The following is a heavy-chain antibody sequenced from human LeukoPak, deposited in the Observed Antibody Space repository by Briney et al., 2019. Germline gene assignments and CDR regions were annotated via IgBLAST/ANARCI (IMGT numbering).Heavy chain of an antibody. CDR3: ARRRTATGD. V-gene: IGHV4-59*01. J-gene: IGHJ4*02. CDR1: GGSISSYY. D-gene: IGHD5-18*01. Sequence: SETLSLTCTVSGGSISSYYWSWIRQPPGKGLEWIGYIYYSGSTNYNPSLKSRVTISVDTSRNQFSLKLSSVTAADTAVYYCARRRTATGDWGQGILVTVSS. CDR2: IYYSGST.